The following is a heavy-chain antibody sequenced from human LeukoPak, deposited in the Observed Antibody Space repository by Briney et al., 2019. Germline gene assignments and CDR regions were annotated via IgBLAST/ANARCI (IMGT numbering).Heavy chain of an antibody. Sequence: SETLSLTCTVSGGSISSGGYYWSWIRQHPGKGLEWIGYIYYSGSTYYNPSLKSRVTISVDTSKNQFSLKLSSVTAADTAVYYCVRDRRHIVVAWGQGTLVTVSS. CDR3: VRDRRHIVVA. CDR2: IYYSGST. J-gene: IGHJ5*02. CDR1: GGSISSGGYY. V-gene: IGHV4-31*03. D-gene: IGHD2-21*01.